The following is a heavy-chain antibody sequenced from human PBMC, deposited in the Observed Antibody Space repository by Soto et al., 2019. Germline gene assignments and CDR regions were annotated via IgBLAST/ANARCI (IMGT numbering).Heavy chain of an antibody. D-gene: IGHD3-10*01. CDR3: ARVRGRTMVRGVTYFDY. Sequence: KPSETLSLTCAVYGGSFSGYYWSWIRQPPGKGLEWIGEINHSGSTNYNPSLKSRVTISVDTSKNQFSLKLSSVTAADTAVYYCARVRGRTMVRGVTYFDYWGQGTLVTVSS. CDR1: GGSFSGYY. J-gene: IGHJ4*02. V-gene: IGHV4-34*01. CDR2: INHSGST.